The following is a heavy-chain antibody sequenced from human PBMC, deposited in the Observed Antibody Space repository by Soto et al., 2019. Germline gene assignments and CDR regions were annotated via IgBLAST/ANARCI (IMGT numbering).Heavy chain of an antibody. D-gene: IGHD1-26*01. Sequence: EVQLVESGGGLVQPGGSLRLSCAASGFTFSTYWMSWVRRTPGKGLEWVANIKQDGTEKYYVDSVRGRLTVSRDNAKGSLYLQMNSLRVDDTAVYYCTTSPHRDAERVFVWGQGTTVTVSS. J-gene: IGHJ6*02. CDR3: TTSPHRDAERVFV. CDR1: GFTFSTYW. CDR2: IKQDGTEK. V-gene: IGHV3-7*01.